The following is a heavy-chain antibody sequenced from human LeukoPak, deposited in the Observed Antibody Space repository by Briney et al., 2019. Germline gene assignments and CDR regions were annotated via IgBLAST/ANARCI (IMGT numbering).Heavy chain of an antibody. CDR3: ASGWYSSGLDAFDI. D-gene: IGHD6-19*01. V-gene: IGHV4-39*01. Sequence: SETLSLTCTVSGGSISSSSYYWGWMRQRPGKGLDWSGSTYYSGSTYYNPSLKSRVTISVDTSKNQFSLKLSSVTAADTAVYYCASGWYSSGLDAFDIWGQGTMVTVSS. J-gene: IGHJ3*02. CDR1: GGSISSSSYY. CDR2: TYYSGST.